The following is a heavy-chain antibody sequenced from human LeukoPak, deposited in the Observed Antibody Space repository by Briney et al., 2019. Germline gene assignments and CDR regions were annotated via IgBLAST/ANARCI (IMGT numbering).Heavy chain of an antibody. V-gene: IGHV5-51*01. D-gene: IGHD3-22*01. CDR1: GYSFTTYW. CDR2: IYPGDSDT. J-gene: IGHJ4*02. Sequence: GESLKISCKGSGYSFTTYWIGWVRQMPGEGLEWMGIIYPGDSDTRYSPSFRGQVTISADKSISTAYLQWNSLKASDTAMYYCARSNYDSSGYYSDYWGQGTLVTVSS. CDR3: ARSNYDSSGYYSDY.